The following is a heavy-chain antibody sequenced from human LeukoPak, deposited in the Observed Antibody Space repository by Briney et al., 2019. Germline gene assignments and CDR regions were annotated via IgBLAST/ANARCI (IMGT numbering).Heavy chain of an antibody. CDR3: ARSPYCTSTSCYGAGTINY. D-gene: IGHD2-2*01. CDR2: VYSNGYT. CDR1: GGSMNTYY. Sequence: SETLSLTCNVSGGSMNTYYWSWIRQPPGEALEWIGHVYSNGYTNYNPSLRSRVTMSVDTSKNQFSLKLSSVTAADTAVYYCARSPYCTSTSCYGAGTINYWGQGSLVIVSS. J-gene: IGHJ4*02. V-gene: IGHV4-59*01.